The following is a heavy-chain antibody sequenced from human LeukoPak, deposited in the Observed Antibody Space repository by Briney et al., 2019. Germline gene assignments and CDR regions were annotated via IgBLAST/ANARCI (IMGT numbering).Heavy chain of an antibody. Sequence: ASVKVSCKASGYTFTGYYMHWVRQAPGQGLEWMGWINPNSGGTNYAQKLQGRVTMTTDTSTSTAYMELRSLRSDDTAVYYCARLLVGATDAFDIWGQGTMVTVSS. CDR1: GYTFTGYY. J-gene: IGHJ3*02. V-gene: IGHV1-2*02. CDR3: ARLLVGATDAFDI. CDR2: INPNSGGT. D-gene: IGHD1-26*01.